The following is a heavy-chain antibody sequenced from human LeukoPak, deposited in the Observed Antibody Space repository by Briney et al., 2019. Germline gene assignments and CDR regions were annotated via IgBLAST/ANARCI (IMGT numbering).Heavy chain of an antibody. CDR3: AFLPPGH. Sequence: GGSLRLSCAASGFTFSDYWMDWVRQAPGKGLVWVSRIKSDGSRITYADSVRGRFTISRDNAKNTLYLQMNSLRAEDTAVYYCAFLPPGHWGQGTQVTVSS. CDR2: IKSDGSRI. V-gene: IGHV3-74*01. J-gene: IGHJ1*01. CDR1: GFTFSDYW. D-gene: IGHD3-3*01.